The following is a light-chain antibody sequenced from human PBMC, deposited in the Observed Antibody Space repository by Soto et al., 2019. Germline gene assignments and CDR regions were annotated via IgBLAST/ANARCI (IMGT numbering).Light chain of an antibody. CDR3: QQHSNWPLT. CDR2: DAS. CDR1: QSVSSS. V-gene: IGKV3-11*01. Sequence: EIVLIQSPATLSVSPGERATLSCRASQSVSSSLAWYQQNPGQAPRLLIFDASNRATGIPVRFSGSGSGTDFTLTISSLEPEDFTVYYCQQHSNWPLTFGGGTRVDIK. J-gene: IGKJ4*01.